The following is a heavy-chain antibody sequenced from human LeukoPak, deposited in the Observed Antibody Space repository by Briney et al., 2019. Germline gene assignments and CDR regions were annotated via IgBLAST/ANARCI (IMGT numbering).Heavy chain of an antibody. Sequence: SETLSLTCAVYGGSFSGYYWSWIRQPPGKGLEWIGEINHSGSTNYNPSLKSRVTISVDTSKNQFSLKLSSVTAADTAVYYCARRRSFYGGKGYYFDYWGQGTLVTVSS. CDR1: GGSFSGYY. CDR2: INHSGST. D-gene: IGHD4-23*01. CDR3: ARRRSFYGGKGYYFDY. V-gene: IGHV4-34*01. J-gene: IGHJ4*02.